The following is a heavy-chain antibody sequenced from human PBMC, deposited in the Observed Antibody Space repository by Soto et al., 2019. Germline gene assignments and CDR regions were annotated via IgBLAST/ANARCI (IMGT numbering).Heavy chain of an antibody. D-gene: IGHD2-21*01. V-gene: IGHV3-7*05. CDR1: GLTLSSHW. Sequence: EVQLVESGGGLVQPGESLRLSCAASGLTLSSHWMGWVRQAPGTGLEWVATINQDGTERFYVESMKGRSTISRDTAQNSLYLEVLSLRADDTALYYCARAINSAYDYWGRGALVTVSS. CDR3: ARAINSAYDY. J-gene: IGHJ4*02. CDR2: INQDGTER.